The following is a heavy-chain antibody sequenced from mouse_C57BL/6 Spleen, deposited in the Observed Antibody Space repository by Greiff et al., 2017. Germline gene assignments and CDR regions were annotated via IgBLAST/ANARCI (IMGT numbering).Heavy chain of an antibody. D-gene: IGHD1-1*01. Sequence: EVMLVESGGGLVQPGGSMKLSCAASGFTFSDAWMDWVRQSPEKGLEWVAEIRNKANNHATYYAESVKGRFTISRDDSKSSVYLQMNSLRAEDTGIYYCTKTTVVAPRFIYWGQGTLVTVSA. J-gene: IGHJ3*01. CDR1: GFTFSDAW. CDR3: TKTTVVAPRFIY. V-gene: IGHV6-6*01. CDR2: IRNKANNHAT.